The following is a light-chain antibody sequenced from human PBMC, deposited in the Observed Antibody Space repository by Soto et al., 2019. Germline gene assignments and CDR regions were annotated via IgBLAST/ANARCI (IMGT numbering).Light chain of an antibody. CDR3: QQYDNLPLT. CDR1: QDIRNY. J-gene: IGKJ4*01. CDR2: DAS. V-gene: IGKV1-33*01. Sequence: DIQMTQSPCSLSASVGDRVTITCQASQDIRNYLNWYQQKPGKAHKLLIYDASNLETAVPSRFSGTGSGTDFTFTISSLQPEDIATYYCQQYDNLPLTFGGGTKVEIK.